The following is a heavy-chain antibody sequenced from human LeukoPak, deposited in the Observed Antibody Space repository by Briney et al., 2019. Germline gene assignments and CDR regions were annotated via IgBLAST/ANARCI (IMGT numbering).Heavy chain of an antibody. J-gene: IGHJ5*02. Sequence: GGTLRLSCAASGFTFSSYGMSWVRQAPGKGLEWVSAISGSGGSTYYADSVKGRFTISRDNSKNTLYLQMNSLKTEDTAVYYCTRGRYSSSANWFDPWGQGTLVTVSS. V-gene: IGHV3-23*01. D-gene: IGHD6-6*01. CDR1: GFTFSSYG. CDR2: ISGSGGST. CDR3: TRGRYSSSANWFDP.